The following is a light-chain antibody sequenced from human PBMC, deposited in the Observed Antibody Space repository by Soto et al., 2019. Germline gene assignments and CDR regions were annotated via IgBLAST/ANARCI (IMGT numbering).Light chain of an antibody. V-gene: IGKV2-28*01. CDR1: QSLLHSNGYNY. CDR2: LGS. Sequence: DIVMTQSPLSLPVTPGEPASISCRSSQSLLHSNGYNYLDWYLQKPGQSPQLLIYLGSNRASGVPDRFSGSGSGTDFTLKISRVEAEDVGVYYCMQPLQTPPLFGGGTKVEIK. CDR3: MQPLQTPPL. J-gene: IGKJ4*01.